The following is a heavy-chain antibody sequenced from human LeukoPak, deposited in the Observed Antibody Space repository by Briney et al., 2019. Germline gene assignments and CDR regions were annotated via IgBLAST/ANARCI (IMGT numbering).Heavy chain of an antibody. Sequence: GGSLRLSCEVSGFAFSTYAFHWVRQAPGEELQWVALISYDGSDKYYADSVKGRFTISRDNSKNTLYLQMNSLRPEDTAVYFCARDGMVYAKGNYFDLWGRGTLVTVSS. CDR2: ISYDGSDK. CDR3: ARDGMVYAKGNYFDL. V-gene: IGHV3-30*01. D-gene: IGHD2-8*01. CDR1: GFAFSTYA. J-gene: IGHJ2*01.